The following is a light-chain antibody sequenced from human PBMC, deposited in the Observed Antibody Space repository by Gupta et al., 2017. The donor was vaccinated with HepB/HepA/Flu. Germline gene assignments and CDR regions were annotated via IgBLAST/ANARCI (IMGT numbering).Light chain of an antibody. CDR1: KLGDKY. CDR3: QAWDSSTVV. Sequence: SYELTQPPSVSVSPGQTASITCSGDKLGDKYACLYQQKPGQSLVLVIYQDSKRPSGIPERFSGSNSGNTATLTISGTQAMDEADYYCQAWDSSTVVFGGGTKLTVL. J-gene: IGLJ2*01. CDR2: QDS. V-gene: IGLV3-1*01.